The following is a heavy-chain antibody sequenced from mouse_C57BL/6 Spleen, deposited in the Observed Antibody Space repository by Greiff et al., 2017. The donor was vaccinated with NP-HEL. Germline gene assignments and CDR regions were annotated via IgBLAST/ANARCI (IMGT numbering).Heavy chain of an antibody. CDR3: TRRGYYDYDWFAY. CDR2: IDPETGGT. J-gene: IGHJ3*01. D-gene: IGHD2-4*01. V-gene: IGHV1-15*01. CDR1: GYTFTDYE. Sequence: VQLQQSGAELVRPGASVTLSCKASGYTFTDYEMHWVKQTPVHGLEWIGAIDPETGGTAYNQKFKGKAILTADKSSSTAYMELRSLTSEDSAVYYCTRRGYYDYDWFAYWGQGTLVTVSA.